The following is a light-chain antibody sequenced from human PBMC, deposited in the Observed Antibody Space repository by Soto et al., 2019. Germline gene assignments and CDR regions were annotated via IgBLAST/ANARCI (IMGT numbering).Light chain of an antibody. CDR1: RSINRY. CDR2: AAS. V-gene: IGKV1-39*01. J-gene: IGKJ1*01. CDR3: QQTYGIPRT. Sequence: DIQITQAPPSLSASVGDGVTITCRASRSINRYGNWYQQKPGKAPGLLIYAASNLHSGVPSRFSGSGSGTDFTLAINSLQPEDFATYYCQQTYGIPRTFGQGTKVDI.